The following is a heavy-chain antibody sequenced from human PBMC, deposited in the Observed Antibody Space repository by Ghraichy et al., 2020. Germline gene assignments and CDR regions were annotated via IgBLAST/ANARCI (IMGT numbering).Heavy chain of an antibody. CDR2: ISGSGVTT. Sequence: GGSLRLSCAASGFTFRNYAMTWVRQAPGKGLEWASVISGSGVTTYYADSVKGRLTISRDNSKNTGYLQMNSLRAEDTALYFCARGLDVFDYWGQGTVVTVSS. J-gene: IGHJ4*02. CDR3: ARGLDVFDY. V-gene: IGHV3-23*01. D-gene: IGHD2-2*03. CDR1: GFTFRNYA.